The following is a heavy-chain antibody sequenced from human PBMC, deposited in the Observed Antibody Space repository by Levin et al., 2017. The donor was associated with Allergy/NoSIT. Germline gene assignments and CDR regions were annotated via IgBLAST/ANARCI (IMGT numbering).Heavy chain of an antibody. Sequence: GGSLRLSCKASGYTFTSYYMHWVRQAPGQGLEWMGIINPSGGSTSYAQKFQGRVTMTRDTSTSTVYMELSSLRSEDTAVYYCARPGIAAAGTIYYFDYWGQGTLVTVSS. V-gene: IGHV1-46*01. D-gene: IGHD6-13*01. CDR3: ARPGIAAAGTIYYFDY. CDR1: GYTFTSYY. J-gene: IGHJ4*02. CDR2: INPSGGST.